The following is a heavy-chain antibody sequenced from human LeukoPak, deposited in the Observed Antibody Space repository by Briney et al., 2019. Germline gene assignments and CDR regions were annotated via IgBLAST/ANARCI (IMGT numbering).Heavy chain of an antibody. V-gene: IGHV3-48*01. D-gene: IGHD6-19*01. CDR2: ISSSGSTI. J-gene: IGHJ4*02. CDR1: GFTFSNFV. CDR3: AKDKAEYTSGWQLRGYFDY. Sequence: QPGGSLRLSCAASGFTFSNFVMNWVRQAPGKGLEWVSYISSSGSTIYYADSVKGRFTISRDNSKNTLYLQMNSLRAEDTAVYYCAKDKAEYTSGWQLRGYFDYWGQGTLVTVSS.